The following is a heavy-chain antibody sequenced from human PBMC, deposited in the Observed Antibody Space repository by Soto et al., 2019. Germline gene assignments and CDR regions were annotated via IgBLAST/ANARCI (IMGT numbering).Heavy chain of an antibody. Sequence: HPGGSLRLSCAASGVAVSYMYLSWVRQAPGKGLEWVSIIYRDGNTYYTDSVEGRFIIARDKSKNTLYPQMNRLRAEDTAIYYCATLPAAKYYYFDYWGQGT. CDR3: ATLPAAKYYYFDY. CDR2: IYRDGNT. V-gene: IGHV3-66*01. CDR1: GVAVSYMY. D-gene: IGHD2-15*01. J-gene: IGHJ4*02.